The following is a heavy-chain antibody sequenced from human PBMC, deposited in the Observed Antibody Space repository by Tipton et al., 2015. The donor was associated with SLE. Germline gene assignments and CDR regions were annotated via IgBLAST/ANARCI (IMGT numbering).Heavy chain of an antibody. CDR2: IYYSGTS. Sequence: TLSLTCTVSGGSISSSNSYWGWIRQPPGKGLEWIASIYYSGTSYYNPSLKSRVTISVDTSKNQFSLKLSSVTAADTAVYYCAKDEDDYSNYYYYGMDVWGQGTTVTVSS. CDR1: GGSISSSNSY. CDR3: AKDEDDYSNYYYYGMDV. J-gene: IGHJ6*02. D-gene: IGHD4-11*01. V-gene: IGHV4-39*02.